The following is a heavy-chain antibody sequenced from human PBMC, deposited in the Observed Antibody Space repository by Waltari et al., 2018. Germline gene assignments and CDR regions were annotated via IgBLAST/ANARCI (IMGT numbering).Heavy chain of an antibody. CDR3: VRRGRAADPLDP. D-gene: IGHD6-13*01. V-gene: IGHV5-51*01. CDR1: GYGFTTYW. J-gene: IGHJ5*02. CDR2: IHPADSDI. Sequence: EVQLVQSGAEVKKPGESLKISCKASGYGFTTYWIGWVRQMPGKGLEWMGMIHPADSDIRQSPTFQGQVTISVDKSISTAYLQWDSLKASDTAMYYCVRRGRAADPLDPWGQGTLVTVSS.